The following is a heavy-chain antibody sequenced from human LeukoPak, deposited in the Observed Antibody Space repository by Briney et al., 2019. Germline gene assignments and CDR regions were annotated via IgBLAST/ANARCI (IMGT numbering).Heavy chain of an antibody. Sequence: GGSLRLSCAASGFTFSSYSMNWVRQAPGKGLEWVSSISSSSSYIYYADSVKGRFTISRDNAKNSLYLQMNSLRAEDTAVYYCARDQAAYGPGAFDIWGQGTMVTVSS. V-gene: IGHV3-21*01. CDR3: ARDQAAYGPGAFDI. CDR2: ISSSSSYI. J-gene: IGHJ3*02. CDR1: GFTFSSYS. D-gene: IGHD4-17*01.